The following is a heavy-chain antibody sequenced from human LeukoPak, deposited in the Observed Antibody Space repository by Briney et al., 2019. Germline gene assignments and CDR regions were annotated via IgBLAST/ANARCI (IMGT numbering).Heavy chain of an antibody. V-gene: IGHV4-38-2*02. Sequence: PSETLSLTCTVSGYSISSGYYWGWIRQPPGKGLEWIGSIYHSGSTYYNPSLKSRVTMSVDTSKNQFSLKLSSVTAADTAVYYCTRHAPVIWSGYYTFDYWGQGTLVTVSS. D-gene: IGHD3-3*01. CDR1: GYSISSGYY. CDR3: TRHAPVIWSGYYTFDY. J-gene: IGHJ4*02. CDR2: IYHSGST.